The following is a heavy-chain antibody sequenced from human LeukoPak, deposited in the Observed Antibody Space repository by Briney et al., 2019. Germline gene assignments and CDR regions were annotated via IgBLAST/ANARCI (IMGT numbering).Heavy chain of an antibody. CDR2: ISSSSSYI. CDR3: ARHPLGDY. Sequence: PGGSLRLSCAATGFTFSSYSMNWVRQAPGKGLEWVSSISSSSSYINYADSVKGRFTISRDNAKNSLYLQMNSLRAEDTAVYYCARHPLGDYWGQGTLVTVSS. CDR1: GFTFSSYS. J-gene: IGHJ4*02. V-gene: IGHV3-21*01.